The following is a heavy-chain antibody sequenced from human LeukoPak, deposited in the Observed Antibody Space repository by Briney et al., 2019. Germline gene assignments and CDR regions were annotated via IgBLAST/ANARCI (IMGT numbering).Heavy chain of an antibody. D-gene: IGHD2-8*02. CDR1: GGSISSSNW. CDR3: AKGTGINHYHWFDP. CDR2: IYHSGST. Sequence: PSETLSLTCAVSGGSISSSNWWSWVRQPPGKGLEWIGEIYHSGSTNYNPSLKSRVTISVDKSKNQFSLKLSSVTAADTAVYYCAKGTGINHYHWFDPWGQGTLVTVSS. J-gene: IGHJ5*02. V-gene: IGHV4-4*02.